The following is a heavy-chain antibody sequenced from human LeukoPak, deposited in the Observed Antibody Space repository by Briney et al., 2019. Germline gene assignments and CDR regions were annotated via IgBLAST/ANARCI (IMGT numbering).Heavy chain of an antibody. CDR2: ISRSSSSI. CDR3: ARDVGWAFGY. Sequence: PGGSLRLSCAASGFTFNTYSMNWVRQAPGKGLEWISYISRSSSSIWYADSVKGRVTISRENAKNSLFLQMNSLRDEDTAVYYCARDVGWAFGYWGQGSLVAVSS. J-gene: IGHJ4*02. V-gene: IGHV3-48*02. CDR1: GFTFNTYS. D-gene: IGHD1-26*01.